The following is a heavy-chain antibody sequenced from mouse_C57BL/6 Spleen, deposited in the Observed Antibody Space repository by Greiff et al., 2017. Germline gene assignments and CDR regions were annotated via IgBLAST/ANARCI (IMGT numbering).Heavy chain of an antibody. CDR3: ASTVVGGFDY. V-gene: IGHV1-82*01. D-gene: IGHD1-1*01. CDR2: IYPGDGDT. J-gene: IGHJ2*01. Sequence: VQLLQSGPELVKPGASVKLSCKASGYAFKSSWMNWVKQRPGPGLEWIGRIYPGDGDTNYNGKFPGKATLTADTSSSTAYMQLSSLTSEDSAVYFCASTVVGGFDYWGQGTTLTVSS. CDR1: GYAFKSSW.